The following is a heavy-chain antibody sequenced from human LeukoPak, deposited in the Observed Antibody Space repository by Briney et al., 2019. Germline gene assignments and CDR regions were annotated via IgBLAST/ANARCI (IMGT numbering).Heavy chain of an antibody. CDR2: IYTSGST. Sequence: SETLSLTCTVSGGSISSYYWSWIRQPAGKGLEWIGRIYTSGSTNYNPSLKSRVTMSVDTSKNQFSLKLSSVTVADTAVYYCATHDFWSGHSSSAFDIWGQGTMVTVSS. D-gene: IGHD3-3*01. V-gene: IGHV4-4*07. CDR3: ATHDFWSGHSSSAFDI. J-gene: IGHJ3*02. CDR1: GGSISSYY.